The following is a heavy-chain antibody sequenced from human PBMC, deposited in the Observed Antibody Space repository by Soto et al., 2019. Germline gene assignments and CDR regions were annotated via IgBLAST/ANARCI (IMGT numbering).Heavy chain of an antibody. D-gene: IGHD1-1*01. CDR2: INESGST. CDR3: ARGSCSVAHPGELEDVNYDY. CDR1: GQSFSGHS. V-gene: IGHV4-34*01. Sequence: QVQLQQWGAGLVKPSETLSLSCAVSGQSFSGHSWAWIRQPPGKGLEWIGGINESGSTYYNPSLKSRVTFPTDTSQNQFSPKLSSVSAADTAAYVCARGSCSVAHPGELEDVNYDYWGQGTLVNVSS. J-gene: IGHJ4*02.